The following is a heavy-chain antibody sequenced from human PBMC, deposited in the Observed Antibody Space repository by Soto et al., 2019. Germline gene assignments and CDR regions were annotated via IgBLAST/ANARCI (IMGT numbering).Heavy chain of an antibody. Sequence: QVQLVESVGGVVQPGRSLRLSCAASGFTFSDYGMHRVRQAPGKGLEWVAVLWYDGNNKYYTDSVKGRFTISRDNSKSTLYLQMNSLRAEDTAVYYCARDDIPGIAVATYGMDVWGQGTTVTVSS. D-gene: IGHD6-19*01. V-gene: IGHV3-33*01. CDR1: GFTFSDYG. CDR3: ARDDIPGIAVATYGMDV. CDR2: LWYDGNNK. J-gene: IGHJ6*02.